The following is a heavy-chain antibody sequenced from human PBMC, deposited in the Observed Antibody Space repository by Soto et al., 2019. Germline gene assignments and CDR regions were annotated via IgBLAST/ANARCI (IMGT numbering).Heavy chain of an antibody. Sequence: QVQLQQWGAGLLKPSETLSLTCAVYGGSFSGYYWSWIRQPPGKGLEWIGEINHSGSTNYNPSLKSRVTISVDTSKNQFSLKLSSVTAADTAVYYCARANGYCSGGSCYFQYFQHWCQGTLVTVSS. CDR1: GGSFSGYY. V-gene: IGHV4-34*01. CDR2: INHSGST. D-gene: IGHD2-15*01. J-gene: IGHJ1*01. CDR3: ARANGYCSGGSCYFQYFQH.